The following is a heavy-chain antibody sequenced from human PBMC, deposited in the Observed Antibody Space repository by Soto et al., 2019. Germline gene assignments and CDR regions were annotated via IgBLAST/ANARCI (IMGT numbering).Heavy chain of an antibody. J-gene: IGHJ5*02. CDR3: ARGGGIGVVVVAAKTIVSDWFDP. D-gene: IGHD2-15*01. CDR2: INPNSGGT. Sequence: ASVKVSCKASGYTFTGYYMHWVRQAPGQGLEWMGWINPNSGGTNYAQKFQGWVTMTRDTSISTAYMELSRLRSDDTAVYYCARGGGIGVVVVAAKTIVSDWFDPWGQGTVVTVSS. CDR1: GYTFTGYY. V-gene: IGHV1-2*04.